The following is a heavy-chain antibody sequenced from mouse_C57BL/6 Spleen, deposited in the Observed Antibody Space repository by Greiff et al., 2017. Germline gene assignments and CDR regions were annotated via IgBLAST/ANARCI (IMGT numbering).Heavy chain of an antibody. Sequence: QVQLKQPGAELVKPGASVKLSCKASGYTFTSYWMHWVKQRPGQGLEWIGMIHPNSGSTNYNEKFKSKATLTVDKSSSTAYMQLSSLTSEDSAVYYCARGGQLRLQGAMDYWGQGTSVTVSS. D-gene: IGHD3-2*02. J-gene: IGHJ4*01. CDR3: ARGGQLRLQGAMDY. CDR2: IHPNSGST. V-gene: IGHV1-64*01. CDR1: GYTFTSYW.